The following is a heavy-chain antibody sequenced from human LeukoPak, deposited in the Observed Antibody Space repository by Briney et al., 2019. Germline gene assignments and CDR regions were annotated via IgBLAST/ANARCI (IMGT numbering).Heavy chain of an antibody. D-gene: IGHD6-13*01. CDR3: AKQSAGSAAWYSLHYDF. Sequence: GGSLRLSCAASGFTFSSYAMSWVRQTPGKGLEWVSAVSGSGGSTYYADSVKGRFTISRDNSKDTLYLQMNGLRAEDTAVYFCAKQSAGSAAWYSLHYDFWGQGTLVTVSS. J-gene: IGHJ4*02. V-gene: IGHV3-23*01. CDR1: GFTFSSYA. CDR2: VSGSGGST.